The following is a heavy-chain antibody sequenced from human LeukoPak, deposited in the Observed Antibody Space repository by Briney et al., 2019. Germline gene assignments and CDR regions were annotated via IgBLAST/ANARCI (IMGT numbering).Heavy chain of an antibody. CDR3: ARGNIVVVPAAIPGPYNWFDP. J-gene: IGHJ5*02. D-gene: IGHD2-2*02. V-gene: IGHV1-8*02. CDR1: GGAFSSYA. CDR2: MNPNSGNT. Sequence: ASVKVSCKASGGAFSSYAISWVRQAPGQGLEWMGWMNPNSGNTGYAQKFQGRVTMTRNTSISTAYMELSSLRSEDTAVYYCARGNIVVVPAAIPGPYNWFDPWGQGTLVTVSS.